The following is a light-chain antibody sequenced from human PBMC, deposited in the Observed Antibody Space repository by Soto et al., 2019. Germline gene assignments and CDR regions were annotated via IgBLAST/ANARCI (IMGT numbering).Light chain of an antibody. CDR2: SAT. CDR1: QSISSY. Sequence: DIQMTQSPSSLSASVGDRFTITCRASQSISSYLTWYQHKPGKAPKLLIYSATVLQSGVPSRFSGSGSGTDFTLTISRLQPEDSATYYCQQTYTIPWTFGQGTKVDIK. CDR3: QQTYTIPWT. V-gene: IGKV1-39*01. J-gene: IGKJ1*01.